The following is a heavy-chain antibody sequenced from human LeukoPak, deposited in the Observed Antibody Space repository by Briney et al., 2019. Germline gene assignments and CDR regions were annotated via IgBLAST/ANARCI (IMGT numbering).Heavy chain of an antibody. Sequence: GGSLRLSWAASGSTFSSYAMSWVRQAPGKGLEWVSAISGSGGSTYYADSVKGRFTISRDNSKNTLYLQMNSLRAEDTAVYYCAKALTIFGVVITNYFDYWGQGTLVTVSS. CDR3: AKALTIFGVVITNYFDY. CDR1: GSTFSSYA. CDR2: ISGSGGST. D-gene: IGHD3-3*01. V-gene: IGHV3-23*01. J-gene: IGHJ4*02.